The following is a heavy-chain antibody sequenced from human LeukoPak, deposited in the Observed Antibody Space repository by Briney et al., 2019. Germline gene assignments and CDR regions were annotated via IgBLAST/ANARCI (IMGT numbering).Heavy chain of an antibody. V-gene: IGHV3-23*01. J-gene: IGHJ1*01. CDR1: GFTFSSYA. CDR3: AKDERYCSGGSCYSTYFQH. Sequence: GGSLRLSCAASGFTFSSYAMSWVRQAPGKGLEWVSAISGSGDSTYYADSVKGRFTISRDNSKNTLYLQMNSLRAEDTAVYYCAKDERYCSGGSCYSTYFQHWGQGTLVTVSS. CDR2: ISGSGDST. D-gene: IGHD2-15*01.